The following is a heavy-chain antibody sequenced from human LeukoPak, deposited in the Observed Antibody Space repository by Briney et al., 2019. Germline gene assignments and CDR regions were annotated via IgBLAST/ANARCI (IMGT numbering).Heavy chain of an antibody. CDR3: VKDLDCGGVCYGWGYFDY. CDR1: GFTFSSYA. J-gene: IGHJ4*02. D-gene: IGHD2-21*02. V-gene: IGHV3-23*01. CDR2: IIGSGGST. Sequence: GGSLRLSCAASGFTFSSYAMSWVRPAPGKGLEWVAAIIGSGGSTYYTDSVKGRFTISRDNSKNTLYLQMSSLRAEDTAVYSCVKDLDCGGVCYGWGYFDYWGQGTLVTVSS.